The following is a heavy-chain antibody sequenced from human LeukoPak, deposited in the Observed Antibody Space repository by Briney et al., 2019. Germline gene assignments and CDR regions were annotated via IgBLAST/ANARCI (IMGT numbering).Heavy chain of an antibody. J-gene: IGHJ4*02. CDR3: ARSKDYDYVWGSYPHDY. V-gene: IGHV1-8*02. D-gene: IGHD3-16*02. Sequence: ASVKVSCKASGYTFTSYGISWVRQATGQGLEWMGWMNPNSGNTGYAQKFQGRVTMTRNTSISTAYMELSSLRSEDTAVYYCARSKDYDYVWGSYPHDYWGQGTLVTVSS. CDR1: GYTFTSYG. CDR2: MNPNSGNT.